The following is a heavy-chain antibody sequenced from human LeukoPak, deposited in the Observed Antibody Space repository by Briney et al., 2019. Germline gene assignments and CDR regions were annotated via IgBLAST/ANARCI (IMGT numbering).Heavy chain of an antibody. V-gene: IGHV3-21*01. D-gene: IGHD6-19*01. CDR3: ARGSSSGQTDFDY. CDR2: ISSSSSYI. Sequence: GGSLRLSCAASGFTFSSYSMNWVRQAPGKGLEWVSSISSSSSYIYYADSVKGRLTISRDNAKNSLYLQMNSLRAEDTAVYYCARGSSSGQTDFDYWGQGTLVTVSS. CDR1: GFTFSSYS. J-gene: IGHJ4*02.